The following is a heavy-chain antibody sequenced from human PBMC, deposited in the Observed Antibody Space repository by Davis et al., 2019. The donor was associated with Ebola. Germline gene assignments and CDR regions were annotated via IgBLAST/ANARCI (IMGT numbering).Heavy chain of an antibody. J-gene: IGHJ4*02. CDR3: IKGLKVSGWYYFDY. Sequence: GESLKISCAASGFTFSDYGVHWVRQAPGKGLEWVAVISYDGVNKYYADSVKGRFTISRDNSQNTLYLQLNSLRVEDTAVYYCIKGLKVSGWYYFDYWGQGTLVTVSS. V-gene: IGHV3-30*03. D-gene: IGHD6-19*01. CDR1: GFTFSDYG. CDR2: ISYDGVNK.